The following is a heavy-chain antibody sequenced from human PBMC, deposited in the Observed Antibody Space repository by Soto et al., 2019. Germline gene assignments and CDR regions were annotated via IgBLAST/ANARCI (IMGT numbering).Heavy chain of an antibody. CDR1: GYTFTGYY. CDR2: INPNSGGT. V-gene: IGHV1-2*04. D-gene: IGHD6-19*01. Sequence: SVKVSCKASGYTFTGYYIHWVRQAPGQGLEWMGWINPNSGGTNYAQKFQGWVTMTRDTSISTAYMELSRLRSDDTAVYYCASGGTSPSSGYGYWGQGTLVTVSS. J-gene: IGHJ4*02. CDR3: ASGGTSPSSGYGY.